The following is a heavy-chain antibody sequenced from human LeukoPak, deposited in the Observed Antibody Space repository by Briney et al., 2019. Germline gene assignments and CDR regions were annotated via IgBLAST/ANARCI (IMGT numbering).Heavy chain of an antibody. J-gene: IGHJ4*02. CDR1: GFTFSSYA. Sequence: PGGSLRLSCAASGFTFSSYAMHWVRQAPGKGLEWVAVISYDGSNKYYADSVKGRFTISRDNSKNTLYLQMNSLRAEDTAVYYCAKVLSAFCTSSSCYFPLDSWGQGTLVTASS. D-gene: IGHD2-2*01. CDR3: AKVLSAFCTSSSCYFPLDS. V-gene: IGHV3-30-3*01. CDR2: ISYDGSNK.